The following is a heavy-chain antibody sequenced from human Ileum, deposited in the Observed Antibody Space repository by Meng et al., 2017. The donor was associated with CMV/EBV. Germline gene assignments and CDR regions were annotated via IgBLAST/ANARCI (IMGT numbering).Heavy chain of an antibody. V-gene: IGHV4-4*07. Sequence: QVQLHESRPRLVKPSETLSLTCTVSGGSINNYYWSWIRQSAGKGLEWIGRFYNSDTYNYHPSLNSRVTMSLDTSKKQFSLILSSVTAADTARYYCARGPGASTREGFDHWGLGTLVTVSS. J-gene: IGHJ4*02. CDR1: GGSINNYY. CDR3: ARGPGASTREGFDH. D-gene: IGHD1-26*01. CDR2: FYNSDTY.